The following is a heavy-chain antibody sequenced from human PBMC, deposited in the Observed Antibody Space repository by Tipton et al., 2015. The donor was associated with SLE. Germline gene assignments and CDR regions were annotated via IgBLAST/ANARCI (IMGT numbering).Heavy chain of an antibody. CDR1: GGSISSSSYY. V-gene: IGHV4-39*07. Sequence: GLVKPSETLSLTCTVSGGSISSSSYYWGWIRQPPGKGLEWVATISYYGSKKYYADSVKGRLTISRDNSKNSLYLQMNSLRAEDTAVYYCARDRAGGIDYWGQGTLVTVSS. D-gene: IGHD6-13*01. CDR3: ARDRAGGIDY. CDR2: ISYYGSK. J-gene: IGHJ4*02.